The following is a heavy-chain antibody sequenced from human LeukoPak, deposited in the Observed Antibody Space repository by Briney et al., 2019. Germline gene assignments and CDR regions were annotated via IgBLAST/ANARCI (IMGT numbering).Heavy chain of an antibody. CDR3: VRPPGHFDSSGLFN. D-gene: IGHD3-22*01. V-gene: IGHV3-53*01. CDR1: GFTVNTNY. Sequence: GGSLRLSCAASGFTVNTNYMGWVRQAPGKGLEWVSLTYGATNTYYADSVKGRFTISRDNSKNTLYLQMDSLRADDTAVYYCVRPPGHFDSSGLFNWGQGTLVTVSS. CDR2: TYGATNT. J-gene: IGHJ4*02.